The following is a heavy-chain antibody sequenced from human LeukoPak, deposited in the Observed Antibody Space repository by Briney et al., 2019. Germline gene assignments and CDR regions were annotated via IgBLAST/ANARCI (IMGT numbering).Heavy chain of an antibody. D-gene: IGHD3-10*01. Sequence: SETLSLTCTVSGGSISSNAYYWAWIRQPPGKGLEWIGSIYSSVSTYYNPSLKSRVTISVDRSKNQFSLKLSSVTAADTAVYYCARVEWFGEIDYWGQGTLVTVSS. CDR3: ARVEWFGEIDY. CDR2: IYSSVST. CDR1: GGSISSNAYY. J-gene: IGHJ4*02. V-gene: IGHV4-39*07.